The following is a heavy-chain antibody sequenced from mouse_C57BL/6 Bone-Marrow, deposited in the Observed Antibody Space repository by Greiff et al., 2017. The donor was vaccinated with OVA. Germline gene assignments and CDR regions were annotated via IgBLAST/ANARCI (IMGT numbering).Heavy chain of an antibody. V-gene: IGHV1-80*01. CDR3: ARSHYYGSYCDY. Sequence: VQLQQSGAELVKPGASVKISCKASGYAFSSYWMNWVKQRPGKGLEWIGQIYPGDGDTNYNGKFKGKATLTADKSSSTAYMQLSSLTSEDSAVYFCARSHYYGSYCDYWGQGTTLTGSS. D-gene: IGHD1-1*01. CDR2: IYPGDGDT. CDR1: GYAFSSYW. J-gene: IGHJ2*01.